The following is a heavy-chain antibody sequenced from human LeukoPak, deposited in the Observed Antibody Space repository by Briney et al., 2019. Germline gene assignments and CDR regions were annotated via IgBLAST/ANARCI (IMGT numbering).Heavy chain of an antibody. CDR2: TYTSGDT. V-gene: IGHV4-4*07. Sequence: PSETLSLTCTVSRTSISDNYWSWSPQPAGKALEWIGRTYTSGDTNYNPSLKSRASVSVDTSKNQFYLSLRYVTAADTAVYYCTSGGAAGSLAHWGPGTLVTVSS. J-gene: IGHJ4*02. D-gene: IGHD6-13*01. CDR3: TSGGAAGSLAH. CDR1: RTSISDNY.